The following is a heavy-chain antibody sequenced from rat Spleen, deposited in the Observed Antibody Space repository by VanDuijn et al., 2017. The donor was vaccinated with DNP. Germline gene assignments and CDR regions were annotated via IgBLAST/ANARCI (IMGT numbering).Heavy chain of an antibody. CDR1: GFSFSDYD. V-gene: IGHV5S13*01. D-gene: IGHD1-11*01. CDR2: LSSTGVVT. Sequence: EVQLVESGGGLVRPGRSLKLSCAASGFSFSDYDMAWVRQAPTKGLEWVASLSSTGVVTYYRDSVKGRFTVSRDNRKNILYLQMDSLRSEDTATYYCTKRWYGSFDYWGQGVMVTI. CDR3: TKRWYGSFDY. J-gene: IGHJ2*01.